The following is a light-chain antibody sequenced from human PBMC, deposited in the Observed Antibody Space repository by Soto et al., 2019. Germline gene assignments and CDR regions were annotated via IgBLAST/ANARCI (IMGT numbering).Light chain of an antibody. CDR3: SSYTSSSTLVV. CDR1: SSDVGGYNY. V-gene: IGLV2-14*01. CDR2: EVN. Sequence: QSALTQPASVSGSPGQSITISCTGTSSDVGGYNYVSWYQQHPGKAPKLMIDEVNNRPSGVSNRFSGSKSGNTASLTISGLQAVDEADCYCSSYTSSSTLVVFGGGTKLTVL. J-gene: IGLJ2*01.